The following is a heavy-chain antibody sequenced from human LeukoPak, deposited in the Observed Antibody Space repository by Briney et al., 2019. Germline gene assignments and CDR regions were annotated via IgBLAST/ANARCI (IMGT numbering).Heavy chain of an antibody. CDR1: GGSFSGYY. CDR2: INHSGST. J-gene: IGHJ3*02. D-gene: IGHD4-23*01. CDR3: ASMVVTPAFDM. Sequence: PSEILSLTCAVFGGSFSGYYLSWFRQPPGKGLEWIGEINHSGSTNYNPSLKSRVTISVDTSKNQFSLKLSSVTAAEPGIFYCASMVVTPAFDMWGGETIVTVSS. V-gene: IGHV4-34*01.